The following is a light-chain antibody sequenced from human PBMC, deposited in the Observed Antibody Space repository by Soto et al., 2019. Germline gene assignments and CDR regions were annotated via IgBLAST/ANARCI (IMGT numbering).Light chain of an antibody. V-gene: IGKV3-20*01. CDR1: KSVHSHY. Sequence: ESVLAQVXGILFVSRGEXXXXXSXAIKSVHSHYSAWYQQRXGRAPRVFIHSSSXRANGIPYRFTGSRSATDSTLTITRLETEDFPVYFCQQYCGSLRTFGEGTRMEIK. CDR3: QQYCGSLRT. CDR2: SSS. J-gene: IGKJ5*01.